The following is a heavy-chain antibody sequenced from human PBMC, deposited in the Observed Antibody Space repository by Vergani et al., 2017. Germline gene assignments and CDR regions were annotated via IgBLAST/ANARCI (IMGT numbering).Heavy chain of an antibody. CDR3: ARWSIAAAGKFDY. D-gene: IGHD6-13*01. CDR2: IYYSGST. V-gene: IGHV4-39*01. CDR1: GGSISSSSYY. J-gene: IGHJ4*02. Sequence: QLQLQESGPGLVKPSETLSLTCTVSGGSISSSSYYWGWIRQPPGKGLEWIGSIYYSGSTYYNPSLKSRVTISVDTSKNQFSLKQSSVTAADTAVYYCARWSIAAAGKFDYWGQGTLVTVSS.